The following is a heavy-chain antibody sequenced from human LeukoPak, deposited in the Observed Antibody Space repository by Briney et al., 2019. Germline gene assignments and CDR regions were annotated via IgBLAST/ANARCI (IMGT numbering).Heavy chain of an antibody. CDR3: ARLNYDFWSGVWEGYYMDV. J-gene: IGHJ6*03. Sequence: GGSLRLSCAASGFTFSSYWMTWVRQAPGKGLEWVANIREDGSEKYYVDSVKGRFTISRDNAKNSLYLQVSSLRAEDTAVYYCARLNYDFWSGVWEGYYMDVWGKGTTVTVSS. CDR1: GFTFSSYW. V-gene: IGHV3-7*01. CDR2: IREDGSEK. D-gene: IGHD3-3*01.